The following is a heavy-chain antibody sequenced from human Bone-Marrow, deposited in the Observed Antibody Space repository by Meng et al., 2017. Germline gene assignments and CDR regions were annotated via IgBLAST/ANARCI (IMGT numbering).Heavy chain of an antibody. CDR1: GFTFSSYW. V-gene: IGHV3-7*01. CDR3: ASYRPDPDSGTYYNDAFDL. Sequence: GGSLRLSCAASGFTFSSYWMSWVRQAPGKGLEWVANIKQDGSEKYYVDSVKGRFTISRDNAKNSLYLQMNSLTDEDTAMYYCASYRPDPDSGTYYNDAFDLWGQGTLVTVSS. CDR2: IKQDGSEK. D-gene: IGHD1-7*01. J-gene: IGHJ3*01.